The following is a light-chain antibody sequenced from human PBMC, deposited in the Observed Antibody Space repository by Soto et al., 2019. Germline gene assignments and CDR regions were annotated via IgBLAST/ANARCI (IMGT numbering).Light chain of an antibody. Sequence: QAVLTQPASVSGSPGQAITISCSGTSSDVGAFNYVSCYQQHPGKAPKLMIYDVSNRPLGVSNRVSGSKSGDTASLTISGHRAEDDAAHYCNSYNSNNTDVCGAGTKATV. V-gene: IGLV2-14*03. J-gene: IGLJ1*01. CDR1: SSDVGAFNY. CDR3: NSYNSNNTDV. CDR2: DVS.